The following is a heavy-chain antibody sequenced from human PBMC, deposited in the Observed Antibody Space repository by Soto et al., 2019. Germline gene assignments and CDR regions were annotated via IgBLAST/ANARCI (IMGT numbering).Heavy chain of an antibody. J-gene: IGHJ4*01. D-gene: IGHD1-20*01. V-gene: IGHV3-74*01. Sequence: EVQLVESGGGLVQPGGSVRLSCAASGFTFSSYWMHWVRQAPGKGLMWVSRIHNDGSTTRYADSVKGRFTISRDNAKNTLLLQMSSLRVEDTAVYYCARDNWNTYWGQGTLVTVSS. CDR1: GFTFSSYW. CDR3: ARDNWNTY. CDR2: IHNDGSTT.